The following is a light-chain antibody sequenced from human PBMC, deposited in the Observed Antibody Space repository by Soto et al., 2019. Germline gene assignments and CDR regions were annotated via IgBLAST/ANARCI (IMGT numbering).Light chain of an antibody. CDR1: QSVSSD. J-gene: IGKJ5*01. CDR2: GAS. V-gene: IGKV3-11*01. Sequence: ELVMTPSPAPLSVSPGERATLSCRASQSVSSDLAWYHQKPGQAPRLLIYGASTRATGIPARFSGSGSGTDFTLTISSLEPEDFAVYYCQQRSNWPVTSCQGTLPEV. CDR3: QQRSNWPVT.